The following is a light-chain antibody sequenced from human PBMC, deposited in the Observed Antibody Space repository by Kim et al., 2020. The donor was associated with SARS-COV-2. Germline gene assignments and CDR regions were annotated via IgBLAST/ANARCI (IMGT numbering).Light chain of an antibody. J-gene: IGKJ2*01. V-gene: IGKV4-1*01. CDR2: WAT. CDR1: QIISYSNNGDC. CDR3: HQYYNAPHT. Sequence: DIVMTQSPDSLAVSLGERATINCESSQIISYSNNGDCLAWYQQKPGQPPKLLINWATTRESGVPDRFSGSGSGTDFTLTISSLQAEDVAVYYCHQYYNAPHTFGQGTKLEI.